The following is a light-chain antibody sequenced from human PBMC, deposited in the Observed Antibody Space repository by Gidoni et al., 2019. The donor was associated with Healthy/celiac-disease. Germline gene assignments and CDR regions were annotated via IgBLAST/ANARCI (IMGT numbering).Light chain of an antibody. V-gene: IGKV4-1*01. J-gene: IGKJ4*01. CDR3: QQYYSTPLT. CDR1: QSVLYSSNNKNY. Sequence: DIVMTQSPDSLAVSLGERATINCKSSQSVLYSSNNKNYLAWYQQEPGQPPKLLIYWASTRESGVPDRFSGSGSGTDFTLTISSLQAEDVAVYYCQQYYSTPLTCGGGTKVEIK. CDR2: WAS.